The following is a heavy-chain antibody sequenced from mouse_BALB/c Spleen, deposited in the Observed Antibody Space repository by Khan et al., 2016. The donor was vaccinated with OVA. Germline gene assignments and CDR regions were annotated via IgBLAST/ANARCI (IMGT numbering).Heavy chain of an antibody. J-gene: IGHJ3*01. V-gene: IGHV5-6*01. CDR1: GFTFSAYG. CDR3: ASHLTGSFAY. D-gene: IGHD4-1*01. CDR2: INSDGGYT. Sequence: EVELVESGGDLVKPGGSLRLSCAASGFTFSAYGMAWVRQAPDKRLEWVATINSDGGYTYYPDTVKGRFTISRNNAEITLSLQMSSLKSEDTAIYYCASHLTGSFAYWGQVTLVTVAA.